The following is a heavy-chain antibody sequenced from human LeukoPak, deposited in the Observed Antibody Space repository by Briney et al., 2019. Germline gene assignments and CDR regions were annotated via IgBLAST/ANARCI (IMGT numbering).Heavy chain of an antibody. Sequence: ASETLSLACTVSSGSISTSNYYWGWVRQPPGKALEWIGNIFYSGSTYYSPSLKSRVTISLDTSRNQFSLKLNSVTAADTAVYSCARGGDYDLMDVWGKGTTVTISS. V-gene: IGHV4-39*07. CDR2: IFYSGST. D-gene: IGHD5-12*01. J-gene: IGHJ6*04. CDR3: ARGGDYDLMDV. CDR1: SGSISTSNYY.